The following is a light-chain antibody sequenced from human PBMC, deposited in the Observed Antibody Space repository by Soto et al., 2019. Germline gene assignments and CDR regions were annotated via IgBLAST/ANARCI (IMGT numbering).Light chain of an antibody. CDR2: EVT. CDR3: ISYVGNDICV. J-gene: IGLJ3*02. V-gene: IGLV2-8*01. CDR1: SSDVGAYKY. Sequence: QSAVTQPPTASGSPGQSVTISCTGTSSDVGAYKYVSWYQQYPGKAPKLMIYEVTKRPSGVPDRFSGSKSGDTASLTVSGLRAEVETDYYCISYVGNDICVFGGGTKVTVL.